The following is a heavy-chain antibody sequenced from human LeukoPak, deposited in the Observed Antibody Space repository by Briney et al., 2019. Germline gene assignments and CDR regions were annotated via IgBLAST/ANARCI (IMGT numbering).Heavy chain of an antibody. J-gene: IGHJ4*02. D-gene: IGHD6-13*01. Sequence: GGSLRLSCAASGFTFSSYWMNWVRQAPGKGLVWVSRIASDGSSTTYADSVKGRFSISRDNAKNTLYLQMNSLRVEDTAVYYCARGRGSSWYFDYWGQGTLVTVSS. CDR1: GFTFSSYW. V-gene: IGHV3-74*01. CDR2: IASDGSST. CDR3: ARGRGSSWYFDY.